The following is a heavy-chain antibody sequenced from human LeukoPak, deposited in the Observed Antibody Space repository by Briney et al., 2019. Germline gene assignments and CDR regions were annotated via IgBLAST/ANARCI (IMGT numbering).Heavy chain of an antibody. Sequence: GGSLRLSCAASGFTFDDYGMSWVRQAPGKGLEWVSGINWNGGSTGYADSVKGRFTISRDNAKNSLYLQMNSLRAEDTALYYCAGDPGVETEDYFDYWGQGTLVTVSS. D-gene: IGHD5-24*01. CDR3: AGDPGVETEDYFDY. J-gene: IGHJ4*02. CDR2: INWNGGST. V-gene: IGHV3-20*04. CDR1: GFTFDDYG.